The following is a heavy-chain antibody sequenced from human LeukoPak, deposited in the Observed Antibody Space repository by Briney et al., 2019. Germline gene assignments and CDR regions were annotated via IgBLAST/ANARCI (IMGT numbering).Heavy chain of an antibody. V-gene: IGHV4-39*07. CDR1: GGSISCSSYY. CDR2: IYHSGST. D-gene: IGHD2-15*01. J-gene: IGHJ4*02. Sequence: SETLSLTCTVSGGSISCSSYYWGWIRQPPGKGLEWIGSIYHSGSTYYNPSLKSRVTISVDTSKNQFSLKLSSVTAADTAVYYCARSEGYCSGGSCYYPYWGQGTLVTVSS. CDR3: ARSEGYCSGGSCYYPY.